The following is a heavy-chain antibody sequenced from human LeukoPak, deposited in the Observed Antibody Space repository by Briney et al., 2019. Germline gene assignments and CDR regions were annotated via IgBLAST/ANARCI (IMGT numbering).Heavy chain of an antibody. CDR3: ARGSSSWYTAYRFDP. J-gene: IGHJ5*02. CDR2: INSDGSST. D-gene: IGHD6-13*01. CDR1: GFTFSSYW. V-gene: IGHV3-74*01. Sequence: GGSLRLSCAASGFTFSSYWMHWVRQAPGKGLVWVSRINSDGSSTSYADSVKGRFTISRDNAKNTLYLQMNSLRAEDTAVYYCARGSSSWYTAYRFDPWGQGTLVTVSS.